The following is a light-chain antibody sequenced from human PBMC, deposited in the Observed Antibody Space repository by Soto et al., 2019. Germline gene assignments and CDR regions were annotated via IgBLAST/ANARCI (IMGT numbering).Light chain of an antibody. Sequence: EIVLTQPPATLSLSPGERATLSFSASQSGTIYLAWYQKKPGQAPRLLIYYASNRATGIPDRFSGGGSGTDFALTISRLEPEDCAVYDCQHLSNWPYTFGQGTKREIK. J-gene: IGKJ2*01. CDR3: QHLSNWPYT. CDR2: YAS. V-gene: IGKV3-11*01. CDR1: QSGTIY.